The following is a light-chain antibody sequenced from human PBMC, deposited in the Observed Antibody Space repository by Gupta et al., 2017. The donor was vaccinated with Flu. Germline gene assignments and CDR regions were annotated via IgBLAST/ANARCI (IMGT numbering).Light chain of an antibody. CDR2: ENN. J-gene: IGLJ1*01. Sequence: KVTISCSGSSSNIGNNYVSWYQQLPGTAPKLLIYENNKRPSGIPDRYSGSKSGTSATLGITGRQTGDEAEYYCGTWDRSLGGYVFGTGTKVTVL. CDR1: SSNIGNNY. CDR3: GTWDRSLGGYV. V-gene: IGLV1-51*02.